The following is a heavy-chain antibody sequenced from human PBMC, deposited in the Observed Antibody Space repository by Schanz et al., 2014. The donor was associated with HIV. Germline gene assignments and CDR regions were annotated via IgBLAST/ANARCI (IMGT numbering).Heavy chain of an antibody. J-gene: IGHJ6*02. D-gene: IGHD6-13*01. CDR1: EFSFHSHA. CDR3: AKDDAGYSSSWHYYYYYGMDV. Sequence: EVQLLESGGGLAQPGSSLRLACVASEFSFHSHAMSWVRQAPGKGLEWVSGISIDGDQTYYADSVRGRFTISRDNSKNTVYLQMNSLRAEDTAVYYCAKDDAGYSSSWHYYYYYGMDVWGQGTTVIVSS. CDR2: ISIDGDQT. V-gene: IGHV3-23*01.